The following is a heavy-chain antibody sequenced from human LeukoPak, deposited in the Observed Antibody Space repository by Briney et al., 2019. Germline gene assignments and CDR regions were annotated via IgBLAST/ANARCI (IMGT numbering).Heavy chain of an antibody. CDR1: GGSFSGYY. J-gene: IGHJ4*02. V-gene: IGHV4-34*01. D-gene: IGHD5-18*01. CDR2: VNHSGST. CDR3: ARMGSHSYGYYFDY. Sequence: PSETLSPTCAVYGGSFSGYYWSWIRQPPGKGLEWIGEVNHSGSTNYNPSLKSRVTISVDTSKNQFSLKLSSVTAADTAVYYCARMGSHSYGYYFDYWGQGTLVTVSS.